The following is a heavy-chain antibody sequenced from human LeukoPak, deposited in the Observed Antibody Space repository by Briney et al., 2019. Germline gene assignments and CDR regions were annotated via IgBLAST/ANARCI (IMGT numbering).Heavy chain of an antibody. J-gene: IGHJ3*02. CDR2: INPSGGST. D-gene: IGHD1-26*01. CDR3: ARDGESGSKLGGSAFDI. V-gene: IGHV1-46*01. Sequence: ASVKVSCKASGYTFTSYYMHWVRQAPGQGLEWMGIINPSGGSTSYAQKFQGRVTMTRDTSTSTVYMELSSLRSEDTAVYYCARDGESGSKLGGSAFDIWGQGTMVTVSS. CDR1: GYTFTSYY.